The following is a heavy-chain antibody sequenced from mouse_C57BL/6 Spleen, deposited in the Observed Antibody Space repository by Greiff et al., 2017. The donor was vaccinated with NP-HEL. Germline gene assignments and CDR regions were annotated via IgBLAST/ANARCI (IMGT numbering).Heavy chain of an antibody. V-gene: IGHV1-22*01. CDR3: ARFYYGSSYEAWFAY. J-gene: IGHJ3*01. CDR1: GYTFTDYN. D-gene: IGHD1-1*01. CDR2: INPNNGGT. Sequence: VQLKESGPELVKPGASVKMSCKASGYTFTDYNMHWVKQSHGKSLEWIGYINPNNGGTSYNQKFKGKATLTVNKSSSTAYMELRSLTSEDSAVYYCARFYYGSSYEAWFAYWGQGTLVTVSA.